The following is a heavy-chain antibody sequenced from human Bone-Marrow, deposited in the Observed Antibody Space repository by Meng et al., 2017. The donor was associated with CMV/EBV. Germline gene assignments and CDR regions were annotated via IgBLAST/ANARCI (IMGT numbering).Heavy chain of an antibody. CDR1: GFTFDDYA. V-gene: IGHV3-9*03. D-gene: IGHD6-6*01. CDR3: AKGYSSSLDWYFDL. CDR2: ISWNSGSI. Sequence: SLKISCAASGFTFDDYAMHWVRQAPGKGLEWVSGISWNSGSIGYADSVKGRFTISRDNAKTSLYLQMNSLRAEDMALYYCAKGYSSSLDWYFDLWGRGTLVTVSS. J-gene: IGHJ2*01.